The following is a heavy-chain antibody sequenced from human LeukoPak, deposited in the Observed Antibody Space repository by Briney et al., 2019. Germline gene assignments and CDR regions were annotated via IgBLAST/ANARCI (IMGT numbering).Heavy chain of an antibody. D-gene: IGHD1-26*01. CDR1: GFTFSGYW. CDR3: ARGDHVGYFLDY. Sequence: PGGCLRLSSAASGFTFSGYWMHWVPQAPGKGLVWVSRIYTDGSRTNYADSVWGRFTISRDNATNTLYLQLDSLRAEDTAVYYCARGDHVGYFLDYWGQGTLVTVSS. J-gene: IGHJ4*02. CDR2: IYTDGSRT. V-gene: IGHV3-74*01.